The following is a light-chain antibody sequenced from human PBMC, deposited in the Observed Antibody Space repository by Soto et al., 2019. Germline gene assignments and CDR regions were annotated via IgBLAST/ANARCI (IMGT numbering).Light chain of an antibody. CDR2: DAS. J-gene: IGKJ4*01. CDR3: HKYDNLPHF. Sequence: DLPMTQSPSSLSASVGDRVTITCQERQDISNYLNWYQQKPGKDPKLLIYDASNLETRFPSRFIVTVSETDFSLTISNIKIEDLATYYCHKYDNLPHFFGGGTKGENK. V-gene: IGKV1-33*01. CDR1: QDISNY.